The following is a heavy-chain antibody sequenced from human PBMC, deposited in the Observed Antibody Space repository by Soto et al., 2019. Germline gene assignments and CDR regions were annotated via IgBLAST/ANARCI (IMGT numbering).Heavy chain of an antibody. CDR3: ARNYDFWSGYPPHAFDI. Sequence: ASVKVSCKASGYTFTSYAMHWVRQAPGQRLKWMGWINAGNGNTKYSQKFQGRVTITRDTSASTAYMELSSLRSEDTAVYYCARNYDFWSGYPPHAFDIWGQGTMVTVSS. J-gene: IGHJ3*02. CDR1: GYTFTSYA. D-gene: IGHD3-3*01. V-gene: IGHV1-3*01. CDR2: INAGNGNT.